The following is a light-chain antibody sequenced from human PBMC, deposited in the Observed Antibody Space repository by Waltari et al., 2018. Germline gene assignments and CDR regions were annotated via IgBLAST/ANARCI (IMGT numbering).Light chain of an antibody. Sequence: QSVLTQPPSASGTPWQRVTFSCSGRASNIGRHAVNWYQHLPGAAPRLVILNISQRPSGISDRFSGSTSGASASLAISGLQSDDEADYYCASWDGSLAAYVFGGETKVTV. J-gene: IGLJ1*01. CDR3: ASWDGSLAAYV. CDR2: NIS. CDR1: ASNIGRHA. V-gene: IGLV1-44*01.